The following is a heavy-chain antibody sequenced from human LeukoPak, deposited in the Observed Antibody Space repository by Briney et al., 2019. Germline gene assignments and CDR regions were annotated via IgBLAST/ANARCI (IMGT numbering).Heavy chain of an antibody. CDR2: IYYSGST. CDR3: ARGRSSMVRGYYYYYMDV. V-gene: IGHV4-61*01. J-gene: IGHJ6*03. D-gene: IGHD3-10*01. CDR1: GYSISSGYY. Sequence: SSETLSLTCTVSGYSISSGYYWSWIRQPPGKGLEWIGYIYYSGSTNYNPSLKSRVTISVDTSKNQFSLKLSSVTAADTAVYYCARGRSSMVRGYYYYYMDVWGKGTTVTISS.